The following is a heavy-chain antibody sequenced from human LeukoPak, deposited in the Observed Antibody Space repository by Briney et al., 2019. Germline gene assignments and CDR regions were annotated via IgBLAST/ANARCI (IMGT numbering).Heavy chain of an antibody. CDR3: ARQGCGGDCYSASFDI. Sequence: SETLSLTCTVSGGSISSYYWSWIRQPPGKGLEWIGYIYYSGSTNYNPSLKSRVTISVDTSKNQFSLKLSSVTAADTAVYYCARQGCGGDCYSASFDIWGQGTVVTVSS. CDR1: GGSISSYY. J-gene: IGHJ3*02. D-gene: IGHD2-21*02. CDR2: IYYSGST. V-gene: IGHV4-59*08.